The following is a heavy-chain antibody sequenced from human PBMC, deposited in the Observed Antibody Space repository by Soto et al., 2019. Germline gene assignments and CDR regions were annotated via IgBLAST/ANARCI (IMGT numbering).Heavy chain of an antibody. Sequence: SVKVSCKASGGTCSIYAISGVVRSRLRGLEWMGGIIPIFGTANYAQKFQGRVTITADESTSTAYMELSSLRSEDTAVYYCARGVTMVRGVWNWFDPWGQGTLVTVSS. CDR1: GGTCSIYA. CDR3: ARGVTMVRGVWNWFDP. J-gene: IGHJ5*02. CDR2: IIPIFGTA. V-gene: IGHV1-69*13. D-gene: IGHD3-10*01.